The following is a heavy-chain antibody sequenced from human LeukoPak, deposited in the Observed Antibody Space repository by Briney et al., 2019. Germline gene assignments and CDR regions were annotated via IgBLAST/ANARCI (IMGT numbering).Heavy chain of an antibody. J-gene: IGHJ6*02. D-gene: IGHD5-12*01. CDR3: ARDGETVATSYYYYGMDV. Sequence: GGSLRLSCAASGFTFSSYGMHWVRQAPGKGLGWVAVIWYDGSNKYYADSVKGRFTISRDDSKNTLYLQMNSLRAEDTAVYYCARDGETVATSYYYYGMDVWGQGTTVTVSS. CDR1: GFTFSSYG. V-gene: IGHV3-33*01. CDR2: IWYDGSNK.